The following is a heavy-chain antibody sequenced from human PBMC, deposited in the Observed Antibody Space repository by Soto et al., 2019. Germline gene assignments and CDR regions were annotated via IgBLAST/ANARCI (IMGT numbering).Heavy chain of an antibody. CDR2: IDPSDSYT. V-gene: IGHV5-10-1*01. CDR3: ASVVIGRPSGANDY. D-gene: IGHD2-21*01. J-gene: IGHJ4*02. Sequence: PGEAMKISCKGSGYSSTSYWISWVRQMPGKGLEWMGRIDPSDSYTNYSPSFQGHVTISADKSISTAYLQWSSLKASDTAMYYCASVVIGRPSGANDYWGQGPLVSVSS. CDR1: GYSSTSYW.